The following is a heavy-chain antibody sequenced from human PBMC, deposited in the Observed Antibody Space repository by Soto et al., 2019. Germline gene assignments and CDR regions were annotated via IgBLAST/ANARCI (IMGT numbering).Heavy chain of an antibody. CDR1: GYTFSNYD. D-gene: IGHD3-10*01. CDR3: ANVSRKGSAIDFDY. Sequence: QVQLVQSGAELKKPGASVKVSCKASGYTFSNYDMNWVRQATGQGPEWIGWVNPNNGDTGYAQKFQGRVTLTKDISTTTAYMELTSLRSEDTAIYYCANVSRKGSAIDFDYWGQGTLITVSS. J-gene: IGHJ4*02. CDR2: VNPNNGDT. V-gene: IGHV1-8*01.